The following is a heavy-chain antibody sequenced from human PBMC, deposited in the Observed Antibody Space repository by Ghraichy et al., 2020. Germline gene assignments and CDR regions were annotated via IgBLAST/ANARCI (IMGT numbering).Heavy chain of an antibody. D-gene: IGHD4-17*01. CDR2: FDPEGGET. CDR3: TTATRALDYGDYGCFDS. CDR1: GYTLTELS. V-gene: IGHV1-24*01. J-gene: IGHJ4*02. Sequence: KVSCKDSGYTLTELSMHWVRQAPGKGLEWMGGFDPEGGETIYAAKFQGRVTMTEDTSTDTAYMELSSLRSEDTAVYYCTTATRALDYGDYGCFDSWGQGTLVTVSS.